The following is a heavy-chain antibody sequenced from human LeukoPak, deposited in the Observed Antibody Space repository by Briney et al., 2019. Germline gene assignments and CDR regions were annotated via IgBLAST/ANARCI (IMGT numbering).Heavy chain of an antibody. CDR2: IRSKAYGGTT. CDR3: SIAAVVLSWIDY. V-gene: IGHV3-49*03. CDR1: GFTFGDYA. D-gene: IGHD5-18*01. J-gene: IGHJ4*02. Sequence: GGSLRLSCTASGFTFGDYAMSWFRQAPGKGLEWVGFIRSKAYGGTTEYAASVKGRFTISRDDSKSIAYLQMNSLKTEDTAVYYCSIAAVVLSWIDYWGQRTLVTVSS.